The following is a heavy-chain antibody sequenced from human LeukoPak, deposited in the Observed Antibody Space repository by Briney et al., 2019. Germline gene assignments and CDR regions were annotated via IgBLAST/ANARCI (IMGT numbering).Heavy chain of an antibody. J-gene: IGHJ3*02. CDR3: ATDLSGSYRHDAFDI. V-gene: IGHV1-24*01. CDR1: GYPITEFS. CDR2: FDPEDGET. D-gene: IGHD1-26*01. Sequence: GASVKVSCKISGYPITEFSVHWVRQAPGKGLEWMGGFDPEDGETIYAQKFQGRVTMTEDTSTDTAYMELSSLRSEDTAVYYCATDLSGSYRHDAFDIWGQGTMVTVSS.